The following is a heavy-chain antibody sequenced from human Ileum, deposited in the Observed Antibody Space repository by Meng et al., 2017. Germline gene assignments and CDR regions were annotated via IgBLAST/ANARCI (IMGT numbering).Heavy chain of an antibody. CDR2: ISHYETA. V-gene: IGHV4/OR15-8*01. J-gene: IGHJ4*02. CDR3: SRHGGGSHDF. D-gene: IGHD4-23*01. Sequence: QVQEPGPGLLRPSGALSLTCVLYSGSIGSMTCWSSVQRPPGLGLVWIVQISHYETAHYTRTHKRGVTVPEHKSKDQCSLRLAFVSEAYTAIQFCSRHGGGSHDFWGQGTLVTVSS. CDR1: SGSIGSMTC.